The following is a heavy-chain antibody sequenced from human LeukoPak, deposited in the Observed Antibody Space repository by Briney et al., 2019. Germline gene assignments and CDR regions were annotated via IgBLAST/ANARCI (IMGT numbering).Heavy chain of an antibody. D-gene: IGHD2-2*01. CDR1: GFTFSSYA. J-gene: IGHJ4*02. CDR3: ARGYCSSTSCSPGGY. V-gene: IGHV3-64*01. CDR2: ISSNGGST. Sequence: PGGSLRLSCAASGFTFSSYAMHWVRQAPGKGLEYVSAISSNGGSTYYANSVKGRFTISRDNSKNTLYLQMGSLRAEDMAVYYCARGYCSSTSCSPGGYWGQGTLVTVSS.